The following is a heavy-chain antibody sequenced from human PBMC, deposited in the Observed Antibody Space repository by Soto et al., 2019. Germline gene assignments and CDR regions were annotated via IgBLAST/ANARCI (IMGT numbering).Heavy chain of an antibody. D-gene: IGHD2-2*01. CDR3: ARDFPYCGSTSCYSAAPKY. J-gene: IGHJ4*02. Sequence: GGSLRLSCAASGFSFSNYAMHWVRQTPDKGLEWVAVMSHDASSSFYADSVKGRFTISRDNSKTTLYLQMNSLSTEDTAVYYCARDFPYCGSTSCYSAAPKYWGQGTLVTVSS. V-gene: IGHV3-30-3*01. CDR2: MSHDASSS. CDR1: GFSFSNYA.